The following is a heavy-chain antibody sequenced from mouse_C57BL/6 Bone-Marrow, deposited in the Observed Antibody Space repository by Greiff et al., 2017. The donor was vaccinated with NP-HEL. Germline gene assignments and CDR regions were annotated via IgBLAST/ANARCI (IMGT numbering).Heavy chain of an antibody. J-gene: IGHJ2*01. D-gene: IGHD3-2*02. Sequence: QVQLQQPGAELVRPGSSVKLSCKASGYTFTSYWMHWVKQRPIQGLEWIGNIDPSDSETHYNQKFKDKATLTVDKSSSTAYMQLSSLTSEDSAVYYGARTAQATYPFDYWGQGTTLTVSS. CDR1: GYTFTSYW. V-gene: IGHV1-52*01. CDR3: ARTAQATYPFDY. CDR2: IDPSDSET.